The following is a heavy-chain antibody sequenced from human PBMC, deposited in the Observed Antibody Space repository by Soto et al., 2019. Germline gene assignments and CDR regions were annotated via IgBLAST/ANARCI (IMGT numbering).Heavy chain of an antibody. D-gene: IGHD6-6*01. CDR3: AKDYSQSIAAPSSFDY. CDR1: GFTFSSYG. J-gene: IGHJ4*02. V-gene: IGHV3-30*18. CDR2: ISYDGSNK. Sequence: PGGSLRLSCAASGFTFSSYGMHWVRQAPGKGLEWVAVISYDGSNKYYADSVKGRFTISRDNSKNTLYLQMNSLRAEDTAVYYCAKDYSQSIAAPSSFDYWGQGTLVTVSS.